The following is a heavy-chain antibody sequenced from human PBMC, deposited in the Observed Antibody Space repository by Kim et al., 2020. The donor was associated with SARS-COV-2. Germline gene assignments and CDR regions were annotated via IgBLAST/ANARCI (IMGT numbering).Heavy chain of an antibody. CDR2: INPSGGST. Sequence: ASVKVSCKASGYTFTSYYMHWVRQAPGQGLEWMGIINPSGGSTSYAQKFQGRVTMTRDMSTSTVYMELSSLRSEDTAVYYCARDLTTTDGYRDYYYGMDVWGQGTTVTVSS. J-gene: IGHJ6*02. D-gene: IGHD5-12*01. V-gene: IGHV1-46*01. CDR1: GYTFTSYY. CDR3: ARDLTTTDGYRDYYYGMDV.